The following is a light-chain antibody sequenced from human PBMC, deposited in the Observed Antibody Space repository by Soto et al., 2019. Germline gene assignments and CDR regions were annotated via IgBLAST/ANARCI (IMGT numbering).Light chain of an antibody. Sequence: EIVLTQSPGTLASSPCERATLSPRASQSVSSNYLAWYQQKPGQAPRLLMYDASSRATGIPDRFSGSGSGTDFTLTISRLEPEDFAVYYCQQYDSSPKTFGQGTRLEI. CDR1: QSVSSNY. CDR2: DAS. J-gene: IGKJ5*01. CDR3: QQYDSSPKT. V-gene: IGKV3-20*01.